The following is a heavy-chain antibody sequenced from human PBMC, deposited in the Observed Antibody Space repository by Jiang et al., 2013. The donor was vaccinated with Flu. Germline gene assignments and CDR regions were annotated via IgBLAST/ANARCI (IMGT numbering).Heavy chain of an antibody. CDR2: INPNSGGT. CDR3: ARDPRHIVVVVAAKWSGLDY. Sequence: KPGASVKVSCKASGYTFTGYYMHWVRQAPGQGLEWMGWINPNSGGTNYAQKFQGRVTMTRDTSISTAYMELSRLRSDDTAVYYCARDPRHIVVVVAAKWSGLDYWGQGTLVTVSS. V-gene: IGHV1-2*02. J-gene: IGHJ4*02. CDR1: GYTFTGYY. D-gene: IGHD2-15*01.